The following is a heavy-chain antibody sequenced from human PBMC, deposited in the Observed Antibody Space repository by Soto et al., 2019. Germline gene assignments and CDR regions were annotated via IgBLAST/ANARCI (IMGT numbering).Heavy chain of an antibody. Sequence: GGSLRLSCAASGFTFSSYGMHGVRQAPGKGLEWVAVISYDGSNKYYADSVKGRFTISRDNSKNTLYLQMNSLRAEDTAVYYCAKEGTRIGSDYYYYIDVWGKGTTVTVSS. J-gene: IGHJ6*03. V-gene: IGHV3-30*18. CDR2: ISYDGSNK. CDR3: AKEGTRIGSDYYYYIDV. D-gene: IGHD2-15*01. CDR1: GFTFSSYG.